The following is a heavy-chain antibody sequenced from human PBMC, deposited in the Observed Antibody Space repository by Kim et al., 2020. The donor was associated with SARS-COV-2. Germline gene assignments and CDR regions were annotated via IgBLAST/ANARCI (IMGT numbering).Heavy chain of an antibody. CDR3: ARDRRVTGTLTSQTDAFDI. CDR1: GYTFTSYG. D-gene: IGHD6-19*01. V-gene: IGHV1-18*01. CDR2: ISAYNGNT. J-gene: IGHJ3*02. Sequence: ASVKVSCEASGYTFTSYGISWVRQAPGQGLEWMGWISAYNGNTDYAQKLQGRVTMTTDTSTSTAYMELRSLRSDDTAVYYCARDRRVTGTLTSQTDAFDIWGQGTMVTVSS.